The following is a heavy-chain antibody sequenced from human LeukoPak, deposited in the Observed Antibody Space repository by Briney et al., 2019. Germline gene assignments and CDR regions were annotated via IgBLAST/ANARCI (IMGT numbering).Heavy chain of an antibody. CDR3: TRYSNYGLDY. CDR1: GFTFSGSA. V-gene: IGHV3-73*01. J-gene: IGHJ4*02. Sequence: GVSLRLSCAASGFTFSGSAMHWVRQASGKGLEWVGRIRSKANSYATAYAASVKGRFTISRDDSKNTAYLQMNSLKTEDTAVYYCTRYSNYGLDYWGQGTLVTVSS. CDR2: IRSKANSYAT. D-gene: IGHD4-11*01.